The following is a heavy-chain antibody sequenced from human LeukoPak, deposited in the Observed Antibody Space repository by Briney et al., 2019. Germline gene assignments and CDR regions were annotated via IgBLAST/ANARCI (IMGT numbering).Heavy chain of an antibody. Sequence: SETLSLTCIVSGGSISSYYWSWIRQPPGKGLEWIGYIYYSGSTNCNPSLKSRVTISVDTSKNQFSLKLSSVTAADTAVCYCARVLVVVAATAIWFDPWGQGTLVTVSS. J-gene: IGHJ5*02. CDR2: IYYSGST. CDR1: GGSISSYY. V-gene: IGHV4-59*01. CDR3: ARVLVVVAATAIWFDP. D-gene: IGHD2-15*01.